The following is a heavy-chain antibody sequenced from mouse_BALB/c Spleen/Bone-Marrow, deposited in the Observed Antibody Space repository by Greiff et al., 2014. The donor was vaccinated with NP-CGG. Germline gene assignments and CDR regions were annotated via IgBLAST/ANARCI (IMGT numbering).Heavy chain of an antibody. CDR1: GFDIKDTY. CDR2: IDPANGNT. J-gene: IGHJ3*01. Sequence: EVKLMESGAELVKPGASVKLSCTASGFDIKDTYMHWVKQGPEQGLEWIGRIDPANGNTKYDPKFQGKATITADTSSNTAYLQLSSLTSEDTAVYYCAIYYYGSSGFAYWGQGTLVTVSA. CDR3: AIYYYGSSGFAY. V-gene: IGHV14-3*02. D-gene: IGHD1-1*01.